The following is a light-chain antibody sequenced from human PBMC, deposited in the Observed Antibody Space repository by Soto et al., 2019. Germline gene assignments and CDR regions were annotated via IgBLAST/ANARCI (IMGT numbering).Light chain of an antibody. CDR2: GAS. CDR1: QSVSSN. Sequence: IVLTQSPATLSVSPGERATLSCRASQSVSSNLAWYQKKPGQAPRLLISGASTRATGIPARFSGSGTGSGTEFTLTISSLQSEDFAVYYCQQYNNWPLTFGGGTKVDIK. CDR3: QQYNNWPLT. J-gene: IGKJ4*01. V-gene: IGKV3-15*01.